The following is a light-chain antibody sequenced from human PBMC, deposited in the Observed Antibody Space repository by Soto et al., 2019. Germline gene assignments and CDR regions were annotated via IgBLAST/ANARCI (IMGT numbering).Light chain of an antibody. CDR1: QGISSA. CDR2: DAS. J-gene: IGKJ5*01. Sequence: AIQLTQSPSSLSASVGDRVTITCRASQGISSALAWYQQKPGKAPKLLIYDASSLESGVPSRFSGCESGTDFTLPNSSLQPEDFATYYCQQFNSYPITFGQGTRLEIK. CDR3: QQFNSYPIT. V-gene: IGKV1-13*02.